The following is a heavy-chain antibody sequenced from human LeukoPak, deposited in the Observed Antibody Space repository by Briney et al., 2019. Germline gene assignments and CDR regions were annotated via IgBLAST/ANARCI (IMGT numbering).Heavy chain of an antibody. D-gene: IGHD1-7*01. Sequence: PGGSLRLSCEASGFIFSNYVMSWVRQAPGKGPEWVSGISGSSVKTYYADSVKGRFTVSRDDSKNTLYLQMNSLRAEDTAVYYCAKDSGTTWAFDIWGQGTMVTVSS. CDR1: GFIFSNYV. V-gene: IGHV3-23*01. CDR2: ISGSSVKT. CDR3: AKDSGTTWAFDI. J-gene: IGHJ3*02.